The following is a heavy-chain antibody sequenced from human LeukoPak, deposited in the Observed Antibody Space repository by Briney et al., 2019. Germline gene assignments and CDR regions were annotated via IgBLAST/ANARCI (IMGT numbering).Heavy chain of an antibody. D-gene: IGHD1-26*01. CDR3: ARDRWDAFDI. J-gene: IGHJ3*02. V-gene: IGHV3-74*01. CDR2: INRDGSST. Sequence: PGGSPRLSCAASGFTFSSYWMHWVRQAPGKGLVWVSRINRDGSSTSYADSVKGRFTISRDNAKNTLYLQMNSLRAEDTAVFYCARDRWDAFDIWGQGTMVTVSS. CDR1: GFTFSSYW.